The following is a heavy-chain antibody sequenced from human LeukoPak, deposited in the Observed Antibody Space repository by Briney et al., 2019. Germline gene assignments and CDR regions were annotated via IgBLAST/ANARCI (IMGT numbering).Heavy chain of an antibody. V-gene: IGHV4-31*03. D-gene: IGHD3-16*02. CDR2: IYYSGST. CDR1: GGSISSGGYY. J-gene: IGHJ4*02. CDR3: ASALDYVWGSYRFPYFDY. Sequence: PSETLSLTCTISGGSISSGGYYWSWIRQHPGKGLEWIGYIYYSGSTYYNPSLKSRVTISVDTSKNQFSLKLSSVTAADTAVYYCASALDYVWGSYRFPYFDYWGQGTLVTVSS.